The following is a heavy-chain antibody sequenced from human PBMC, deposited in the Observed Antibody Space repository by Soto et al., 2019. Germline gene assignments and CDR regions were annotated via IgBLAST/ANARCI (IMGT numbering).Heavy chain of an antibody. CDR3: ARDLSDYQPKGYYYYMDV. CDR1: GDSVSSNSAA. V-gene: IGHV6-1*01. J-gene: IGHJ6*03. Sequence: SQTLSLTCAISGDSVSSNSAAWNWIRQSPSRGLEWLGRTYYRSKWYNDYAVSVKSRITINPDTSKNQFSLQLNSVTPEDTAVYYCARDLSDYQPKGYYYYMDVWGKGTTVTVSS. D-gene: IGHD4-17*01. CDR2: TYYRSKWYN.